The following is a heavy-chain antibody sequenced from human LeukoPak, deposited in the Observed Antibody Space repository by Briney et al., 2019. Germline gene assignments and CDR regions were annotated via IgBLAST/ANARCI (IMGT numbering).Heavy chain of an antibody. J-gene: IGHJ4*02. Sequence: SETLSLTCAVYGGSFSGYYWSWIRQPPGKGLEWIGEINQSGSTSYHPSLKSRATISVDTSKNQFSLKLSSVTAADTAVYYCARGASFDDFWSGNKPHFDYWGQGTLVTVSS. CDR2: INQSGST. D-gene: IGHD3-3*01. CDR1: GGSFSGYY. CDR3: ARGASFDDFWSGNKPHFDY. V-gene: IGHV4-34*01.